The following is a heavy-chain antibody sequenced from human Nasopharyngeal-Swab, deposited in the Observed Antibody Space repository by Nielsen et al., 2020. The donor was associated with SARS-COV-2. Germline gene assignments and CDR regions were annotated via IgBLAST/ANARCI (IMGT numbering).Heavy chain of an antibody. D-gene: IGHD6-13*01. J-gene: IGHJ4*02. CDR3: ARQGSSSRTFDY. CDR2: INHSGST. V-gene: IGHV4-34*01. CDR1: GGSFSDYY. Sequence: SEPLSLTCAVYGGSFSDYYWSWIRQPPGRGLEWIGEINHSGSTNYNPSLKSRVTISVATSKNQFSLKLSSVTAADTAVYYCARQGSSSRTFDYWGQGTLVTVSS.